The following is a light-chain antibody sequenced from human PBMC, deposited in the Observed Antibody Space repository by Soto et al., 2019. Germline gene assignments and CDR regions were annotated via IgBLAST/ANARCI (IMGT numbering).Light chain of an antibody. CDR1: QTMDTY. J-gene: IGKJ5*01. CDR2: AAT. V-gene: IGKV1-39*01. CDR3: QQSYSTRIT. Sequence: DIQLSQSPSSLSASVGDRVTITCRASQTMDTYLDWYQHKPGTASKVLIFAATYLQNGVPSRFSGTGSGADFTLTISSLQPEDFATYYCQQSYSTRITFGQGTRLEIK.